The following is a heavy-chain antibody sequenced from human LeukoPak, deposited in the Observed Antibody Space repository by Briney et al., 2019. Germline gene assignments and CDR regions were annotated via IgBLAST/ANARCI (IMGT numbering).Heavy chain of an antibody. CDR3: ARVGEIQLWLGRYFDL. D-gene: IGHD5-18*01. Sequence: SETLSLTCAVYGGSFSGYYWGWIRQPPGKGLEWIGEINHSGSTNYNPSLKSRVTISVDTSKNQFSLKLSSVTAADTAVYYCARVGEIQLWLGRYFDLWGRGTLVTVSS. J-gene: IGHJ2*01. CDR2: INHSGST. V-gene: IGHV4-34*01. CDR1: GGSFSGYY.